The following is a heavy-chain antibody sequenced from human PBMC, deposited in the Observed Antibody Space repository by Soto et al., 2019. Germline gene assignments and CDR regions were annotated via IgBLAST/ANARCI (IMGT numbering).Heavy chain of an antibody. CDR1: GYTFTSYY. D-gene: IGHD2-15*01. CDR3: ARVYCSGGSCYGIDY. J-gene: IGHJ4*02. CDR2: INPTSST. Sequence: QVQLVQSGAEVKKPGASVKVSCKASGYTFTSYYMHRVRQAPGQGLEWMGIINPTSSTSYAQKFQGRVTMTRDTSTGTVYMELRSLRSEDTAVYYCARVYCSGGSCYGIDYWGQGTLVTVSS. V-gene: IGHV1-46*01.